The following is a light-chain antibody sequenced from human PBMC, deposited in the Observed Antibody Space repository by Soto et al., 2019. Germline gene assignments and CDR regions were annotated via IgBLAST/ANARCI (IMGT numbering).Light chain of an antibody. Sequence: DIQMTQSPTTLSASVGDRVIITCRASQRMSAWLAWYQQKPGKAPKLLIYDASSLENGVPSRFSGSGSGTEFTLTISSLQPDDFATYYCQQYDTSPWTFGQGTKLDIK. CDR3: QQYDTSPWT. CDR1: QRMSAW. V-gene: IGKV1-5*01. J-gene: IGKJ1*01. CDR2: DAS.